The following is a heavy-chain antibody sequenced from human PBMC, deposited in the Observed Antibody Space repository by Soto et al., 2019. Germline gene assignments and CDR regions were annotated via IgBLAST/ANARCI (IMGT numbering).Heavy chain of an antibody. J-gene: IGHJ5*02. D-gene: IGHD2-15*01. CDR3: VLRRRYCGGGSRCSIWFVR. Sequence: QITLKESGPTLVKPTQPLTLTCTLSGFSLSTSGVGVGWIRQPPGKALEWLTLIYWDDDKRYSPSLKSRLTFTVNSSLNQWILTLTHLVPRLSAILYLVLRRRYCGGGSRCSIWFVRRCQRTLVTVSS. CDR2: IYWDDDK. CDR1: GFSLSTSGVG. V-gene: IGHV2-5*02.